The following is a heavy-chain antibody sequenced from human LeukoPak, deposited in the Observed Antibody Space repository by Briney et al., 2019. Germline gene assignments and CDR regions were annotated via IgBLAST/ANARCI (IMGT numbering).Heavy chain of an antibody. CDR2: ISSSSSYI. Sequence: PGGSLILSCAASGFTFSSYSMNWVRQAPGKGLEWVPSISSSSSYIYYADSVKGRFTISRDNAKNSLHLQMNSLRAEDTAVYYCARDGQTGTTVYWGQGTLVTVSS. D-gene: IGHD1-7*01. CDR3: ARDGQTGTTVY. V-gene: IGHV3-21*01. J-gene: IGHJ4*02. CDR1: GFTFSSYS.